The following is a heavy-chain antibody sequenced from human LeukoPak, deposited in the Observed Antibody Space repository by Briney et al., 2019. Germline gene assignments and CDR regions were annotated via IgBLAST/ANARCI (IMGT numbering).Heavy chain of an antibody. CDR2: IWSDGSDK. Sequence: GGSLTLSCIASGFTFSGYGMHWVRQAPGKGLEWVALIWSDGSDKYYPESVKGRFTISRDNSKNTLYLQMNSLRGDDTAVYYCVRLGSGWSMDYWGQGTLVTVSS. V-gene: IGHV3-33*01. J-gene: IGHJ4*02. D-gene: IGHD6-19*01. CDR3: VRLGSGWSMDY. CDR1: GFTFSGYG.